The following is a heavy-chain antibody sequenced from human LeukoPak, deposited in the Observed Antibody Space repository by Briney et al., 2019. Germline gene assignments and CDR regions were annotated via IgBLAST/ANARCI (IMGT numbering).Heavy chain of an antibody. CDR2: INHSGST. CDR3: GTNAFPRYYYYYGMDV. J-gene: IGHJ6*02. V-gene: IGHV4-34*01. Sequence: SETLYLTCAVYGGSFSGYYWSWIRQPPGKGLEWIGEINHSGSTNYNPSLKSRVTISVDTSKNQFSLKLSSVTAADTAVYYCGTNAFPRYYYYYGMDVWGQGTTVTVSS. D-gene: IGHD2-2*01. CDR1: GGSFSGYY.